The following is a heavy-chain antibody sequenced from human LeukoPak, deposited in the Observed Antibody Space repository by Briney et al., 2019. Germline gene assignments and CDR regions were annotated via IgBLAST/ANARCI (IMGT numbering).Heavy chain of an antibody. CDR2: IYPGDSDT. V-gene: IGHV5-51*01. CDR3: ARLAPPPPYYYYYYGKDV. J-gene: IGHJ6*02. Sequence: GESLKISCKGFGYSFARYWIGWVRQMPGKGLEWMGIIYPGDSDTRYSPSFQGQVTISADKSISTAYLQWSSLKASDTAMYYCARLAPPPPYYYYYYGKDVWGQGTAVTVSS. CDR1: GYSFARYW.